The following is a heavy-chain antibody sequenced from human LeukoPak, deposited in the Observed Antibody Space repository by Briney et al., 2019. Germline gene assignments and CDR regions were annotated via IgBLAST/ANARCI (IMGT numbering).Heavy chain of an antibody. D-gene: IGHD6-19*01. V-gene: IGHV3-74*01. Sequence: GGCLRLSCAASGFTFSTYWMHWVRQAPGKGLVWVSRINSDGSRTTYADSVKGRFTISRDNAKNTLYLQMNSLRTEDTAVCYCARPETQYSSGLDGFDIWGQGTMVTVSS. CDR3: ARPETQYSSGLDGFDI. J-gene: IGHJ3*02. CDR1: GFTFSTYW. CDR2: INSDGSRT.